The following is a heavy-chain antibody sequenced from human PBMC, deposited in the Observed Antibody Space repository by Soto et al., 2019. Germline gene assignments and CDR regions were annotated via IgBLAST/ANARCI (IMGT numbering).Heavy chain of an antibody. J-gene: IGHJ6*02. V-gene: IGHV1-69*01. CDR2: IIPIFGTA. CDR1: GGTFSSYA. CDR3: ARCGSSSNYYGMDV. D-gene: IGHD6-6*01. Sequence: QVQLVQSGAEVKKPGSSVKVSCKAYGGTFSSYAISWVRQAPGQGLEWMGGIIPIFGTANYAQKFQGRVTTTAEESTSTAYMELSSLRSEDTAVYYCARCGSSSNYYGMDVWGQGTTVTDSS.